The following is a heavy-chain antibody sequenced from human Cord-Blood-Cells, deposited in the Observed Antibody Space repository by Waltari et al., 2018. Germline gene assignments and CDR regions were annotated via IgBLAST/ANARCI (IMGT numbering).Heavy chain of an antibody. D-gene: IGHD1-26*01. CDR1: GFTFSSYW. V-gene: IGHV3-7*01. CDR3: AREVGWGLDY. CDR2: IKQDGMEK. J-gene: IGHJ4*02. Sequence: EVQLVESGGGLVQPGGSLRLSCAASGFTFSSYWLSWVRQAQGKGLEWVANIKQDGMEKYDVDSVKGRFTISRDNAKNSLYLQMNSLRAEDTAVYYCAREVGWGLDYWGQGTLVTVSS.